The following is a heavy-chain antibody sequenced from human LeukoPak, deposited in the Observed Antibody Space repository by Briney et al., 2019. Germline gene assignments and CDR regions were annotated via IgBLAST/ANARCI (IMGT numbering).Heavy chain of an antibody. CDR1: GESISSGGYY. J-gene: IGHJ4*02. CDR3: ASGYTYGYFAY. V-gene: IGHV4-31*03. CDR2: ISYTGST. Sequence: PSETLSLTCTVSGESISSGGYYWSWIRPHPGKGLEWVGYISYTGSTSYNPSLKSRLTISLDTSADQLSLRLTSVSAADTAVYYCASGYTYGYFAYWGQGTLVTVSS. D-gene: IGHD5-12*01.